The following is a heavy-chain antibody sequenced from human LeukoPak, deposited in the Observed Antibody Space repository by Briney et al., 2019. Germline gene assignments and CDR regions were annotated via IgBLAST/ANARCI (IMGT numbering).Heavy chain of an antibody. CDR3: ARRGPDIVVLHDASDI. J-gene: IGHJ3*02. Sequence: GESLKISCKGSGYSFTSYWIGWVRQMPGKGLEWMGIIYPGDSDTRYSPSFQGQVTISADKSISTAYLQWSSLKASDTAMYYCARRGPDIVVLHDASDIWAKGQWSPSLQ. CDR2: IYPGDSDT. V-gene: IGHV5-51*01. CDR1: GYSFTSYW. D-gene: IGHD2-2*01.